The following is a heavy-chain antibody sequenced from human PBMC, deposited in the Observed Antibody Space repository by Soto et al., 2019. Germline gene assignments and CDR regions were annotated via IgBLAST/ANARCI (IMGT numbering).Heavy chain of an antibody. CDR1: GFSFSTFT. V-gene: IGHV3-21*02. D-gene: IGHD1-20*01. Sequence: EVQLVESGGGLVKPGGSLRLSCAASGFSFSTFTMNWVRQAPGKGLEWVSSIDTSSTYIYYADSVTGRFTISRDNAKKSVYLKMHSLRAEDTAVYYCARETGSYNGNDGLMDVWGQGTTVTVSS. CDR2: IDTSSTYI. J-gene: IGHJ6*02. CDR3: ARETGSYNGNDGLMDV.